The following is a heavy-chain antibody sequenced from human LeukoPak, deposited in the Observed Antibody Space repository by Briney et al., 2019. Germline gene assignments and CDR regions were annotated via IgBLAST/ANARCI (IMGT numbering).Heavy chain of an antibody. D-gene: IGHD6-25*01. V-gene: IGHV1-69*05. J-gene: IGHJ4*02. Sequence: SVKVSCKASGGTFSSHGISWVRQAPGQGLEWMGRIIPIFGKANYARKFQGRVTITTDESTSTAYMELSSLRSEDTAVYYCATIPAESIHFDYWGQGTLVTVSS. CDR3: ATIPAESIHFDY. CDR2: IIPIFGKA. CDR1: GGTFSSHG.